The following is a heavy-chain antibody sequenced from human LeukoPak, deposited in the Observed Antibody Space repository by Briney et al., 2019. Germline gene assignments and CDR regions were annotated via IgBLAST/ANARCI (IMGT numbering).Heavy chain of an antibody. CDR3: ASPDLRAGYYYYYMGV. Sequence: SETLSLTCTVSGYSISSGYYWGWIRQPPGKGLEWIGSIYNSGSTYYKPSLKSRVTISVDTSKNQFSLKLSSVTAADTAVYYCASPDLRAGYYYYYMGVWGKGTTVTVSS. J-gene: IGHJ6*03. D-gene: IGHD3-3*01. CDR2: IYNSGST. V-gene: IGHV4-38-2*02. CDR1: GYSISSGYY.